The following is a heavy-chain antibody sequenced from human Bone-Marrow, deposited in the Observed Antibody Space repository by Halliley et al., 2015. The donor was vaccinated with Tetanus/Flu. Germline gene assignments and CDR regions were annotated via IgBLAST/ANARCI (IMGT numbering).Heavy chain of an antibody. Sequence: QLVQSGVEVKKPGESLKISCKGSGYSFTNYWIGWVRQMPGKGLEWMGIIYPGDSDATYSPSFRGQVTISADMSINTAYLHWSSLKASDPAMYYCAKYAALGATSWFDPWGQGTLVIVSS. CDR2: IYPGDSDA. D-gene: IGHD1-26*01. CDR3: AKYAALGATSWFDP. V-gene: IGHV5-51*03. J-gene: IGHJ5*02. CDR1: GYSFTNYW.